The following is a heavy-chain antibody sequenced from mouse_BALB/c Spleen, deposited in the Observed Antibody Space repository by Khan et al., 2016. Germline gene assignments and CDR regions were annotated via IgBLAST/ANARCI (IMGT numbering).Heavy chain of an antibody. V-gene: IGHV4-1*02. Sequence: EVKLLESGGGLVQPGGSLKLSCAASGFDFSRYWMSWVRQAPGKGLEWIGEINPDSSTINYTPYLKDKFIISRDNAKNTLYLQMSRVRSEDTALSYCARLHYSGRFAYWGQGTLVTVSA. CDR1: GFDFSRYW. J-gene: IGHJ3*01. D-gene: IGHD1-2*01. CDR2: INPDSSTI. CDR3: ARLHYSGRFAY.